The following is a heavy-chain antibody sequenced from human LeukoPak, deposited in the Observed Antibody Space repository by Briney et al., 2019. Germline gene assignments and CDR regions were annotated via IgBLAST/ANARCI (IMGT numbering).Heavy chain of an antibody. CDR1: GYTFTSYD. J-gene: IGHJ4*02. CDR3: ARIAAAGNRRLNY. Sequence: ASVKVSCKASGYTFTSYDINWVRQATGQGLEWMGWMNPNSGNTGYAQKFQDRITMTRNTSISTAYMELSSLTSEDTAVYYCARIAAAGNRRLNYWGQGTLVTVSS. CDR2: MNPNSGNT. D-gene: IGHD6-13*01. V-gene: IGHV1-8*01.